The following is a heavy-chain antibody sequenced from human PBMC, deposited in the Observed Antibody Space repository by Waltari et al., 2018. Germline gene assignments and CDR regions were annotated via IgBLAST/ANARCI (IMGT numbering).Heavy chain of an antibody. V-gene: IGHV1-69*14. Sequence: QVQLVQSGAEVKKPGSSVKVSCKASGGTFSSYAISWVRQAPGQGLEWMGGIIPIFGTANYAQKFQGRVTRTENTSKDTAYMERSSLRSEDTAVYYGATRDSSGGGWGQGTLVTVSS. CDR1: GGTFSSYA. D-gene: IGHD6-25*01. J-gene: IGHJ4*02. CDR3: ATRDSSGGG. CDR2: IIPIFGTA.